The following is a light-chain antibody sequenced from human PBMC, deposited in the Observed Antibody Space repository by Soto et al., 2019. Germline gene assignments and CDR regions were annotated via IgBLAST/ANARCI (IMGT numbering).Light chain of an antibody. CDR3: QSYDNSLSGNYV. J-gene: IGLJ1*01. CDR1: SSNIGAGFD. Sequence: QSVLTQPPSVSGAPGQRVTISCTGNSSNIGAGFDAHWYQQVPGTAPKLLIYGTRNRPSGVPHRFSGSKSGASASLAITGLQAEDEAEYYCQSYDNSLSGNYVFRSGTKVTVL. V-gene: IGLV1-40*01. CDR2: GTR.